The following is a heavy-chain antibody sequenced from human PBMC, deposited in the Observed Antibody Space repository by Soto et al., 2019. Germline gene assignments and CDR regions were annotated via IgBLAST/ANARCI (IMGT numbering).Heavy chain of an antibody. J-gene: IGHJ2*01. CDR1: GYTFTSYY. Sequence: ASVKVSCKASGYTFTSYYMHWVRQAPGQGLEWMGIINPSGGSTSYAQKFQVRVTMTRDKSTSTVNMELSSLRSEDTSVYYCATDHYSSSSGYFDLWGRGTLVTVSS. D-gene: IGHD6-6*01. V-gene: IGHV1-46*01. CDR3: ATDHYSSSSGYFDL. CDR2: INPSGGST.